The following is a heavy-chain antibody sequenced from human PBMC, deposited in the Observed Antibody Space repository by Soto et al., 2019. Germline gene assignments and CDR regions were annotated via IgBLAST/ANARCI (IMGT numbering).Heavy chain of an antibody. CDR3: AKDAVAGDGLWLMDH. V-gene: IGHV3-23*01. D-gene: IGHD2-21*02. Sequence: PWKSLRLSCLASVITCGSRAMSWVRQAPGEGLEWVSTITDSGGDAKYADSVRGRFTISRDNFYNTLSPHMRSLRVEDTAVYFCAKDAVAGDGLWLMDHCGQGTLVTVSS. CDR2: ITDSGGDA. J-gene: IGHJ4*02. CDR1: VITCGSRA.